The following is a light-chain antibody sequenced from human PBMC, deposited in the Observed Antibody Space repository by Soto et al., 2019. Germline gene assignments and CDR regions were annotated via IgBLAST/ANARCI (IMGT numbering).Light chain of an antibody. Sequence: DIQMTQSPSSLSASVGERVTITCRASQGIRSDVVWYQQKPGQAPNRPIYAASRLQSGVPSRFSGSGFGTQFTLTITSLQPEDFVTYYCLQHNTYPFTFGQGTMLEI. CDR3: LQHNTYPFT. J-gene: IGKJ2*01. V-gene: IGKV1-17*01. CDR1: QGIRSD. CDR2: AAS.